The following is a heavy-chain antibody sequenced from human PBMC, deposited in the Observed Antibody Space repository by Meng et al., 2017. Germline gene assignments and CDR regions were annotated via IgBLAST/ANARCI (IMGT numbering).Heavy chain of an antibody. CDR3: ARDFPHNYDILTGYYNGAFDI. J-gene: IGHJ3*02. V-gene: IGHV4-4*07. CDR1: GGSISSYY. D-gene: IGHD3-9*01. Sequence: SETLSLTCTVSGGSISSYYWSWIRQPAGKGLEWIGRIYTSGSTNYNPSLKSRVTMSVDTSKNQFSLKPSSVTAADTAVYYCARDFPHNYDILTGYYNGAFDIWGQGTMVTVSS. CDR2: IYTSGST.